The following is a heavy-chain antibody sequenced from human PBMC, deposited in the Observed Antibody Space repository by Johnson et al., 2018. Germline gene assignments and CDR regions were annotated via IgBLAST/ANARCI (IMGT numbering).Heavy chain of an antibody. J-gene: IGHJ3*02. CDR3: AKEMTAATYDAFDI. CDR2: ISGSGGST. CDR1: GFTFSSYS. D-gene: IGHD2-15*01. Sequence: EVQLVESGGGLVKPGGSLRLSCAASGFTFSSYSMNWVRQAPGKGLEWVSTISGSGGSTYYADSVKGRFTISRDNSENTLYLQMNSLRAEDTALYYCAKEMTAATYDAFDIWGQGTMVTVSS. V-gene: IGHV3-23*04.